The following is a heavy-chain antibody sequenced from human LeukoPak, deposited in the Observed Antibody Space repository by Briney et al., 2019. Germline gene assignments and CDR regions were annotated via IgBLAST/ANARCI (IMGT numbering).Heavy chain of an antibody. CDR2: IYYSGST. Sequence: GSLRLSCTVSGGSISSYYWSWIRQPPGKGLEWIGYIYYSGSTNYNPSLKSRVTISVDTSKNQFSLKLSSVTAADTAVYYCAREPYDSSGYYYGGPTWFDPWGQGTLVTVSS. CDR1: GGSISSYY. CDR3: AREPYDSSGYYYGGPTWFDP. J-gene: IGHJ5*02. D-gene: IGHD3-22*01. V-gene: IGHV4-59*01.